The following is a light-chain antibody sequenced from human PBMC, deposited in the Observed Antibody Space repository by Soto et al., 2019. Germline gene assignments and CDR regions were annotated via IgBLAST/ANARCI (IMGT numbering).Light chain of an antibody. CDR3: QQYYDTPLT. J-gene: IGKJ4*01. Sequence: DIVMTQSTDSLAVSLGERATINCKSSQSLLYSSNNRNYLAWYQQRPGQPPKLLIYWASTRESGVPDRFSGSGSGTDFTLTISSLQAEDVAVYYCQQYYDTPLTFGGGTKVEIK. V-gene: IGKV4-1*01. CDR2: WAS. CDR1: QSLLYSSNNRNY.